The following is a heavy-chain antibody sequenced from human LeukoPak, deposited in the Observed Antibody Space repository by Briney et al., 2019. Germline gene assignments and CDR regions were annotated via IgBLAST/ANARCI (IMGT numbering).Heavy chain of an antibody. V-gene: IGHV3-48*04. CDR2: ISSSGSTI. J-gene: IGHJ5*02. Sequence: PGGSLRLSCAASGFTFSSYAMSWVRQAPGKGLEWVSYISSSGSTIYYAAPVKGRFTISRDNAKNSLYLQMNSLRAEDTAVYYCARVIDSPGWFDPWGQGTLVTVSS. D-gene: IGHD2-15*01. CDR1: GFTFSSYA. CDR3: ARVIDSPGWFDP.